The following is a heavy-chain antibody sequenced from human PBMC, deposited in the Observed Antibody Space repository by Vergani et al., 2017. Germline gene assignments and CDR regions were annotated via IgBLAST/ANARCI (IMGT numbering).Heavy chain of an antibody. V-gene: IGHV4-34*01. Sequence: QLQLQESGPGLLKPSETLSLTCAVYGGSFSGYYWSWIRQPPGKGLEWIGEINHSGSTNYNPSLKSRVTISVDTSKNQFSLKLSSVTAADTAVYYCARDPRGYGGDPEDYYYGMDVWGQGTTVTVSS. CDR1: GGSFSGYY. D-gene: IGHD2-21*02. CDR3: ARDPRGYGGDPEDYYYGMDV. J-gene: IGHJ6*02. CDR2: INHSGST.